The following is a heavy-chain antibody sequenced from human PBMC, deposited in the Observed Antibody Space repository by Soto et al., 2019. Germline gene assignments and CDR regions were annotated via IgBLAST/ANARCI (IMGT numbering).Heavy chain of an antibody. J-gene: IGHJ5*02. D-gene: IGHD3-3*01. CDR2: INHTGGT. Sequence: PSETLSLPCAVYGGSVNGYYWNWIRQPPGKGLEWIGAINHTGGTHYNPSLKSRVTMSVDTSKNQFSLRLSSVTAADTAIYYCATRITVFGLLIPPFDPWGQGTQVTVSS. CDR3: ATRITVFGLLIPPFDP. CDR1: GGSVNGYY. V-gene: IGHV4-34*01.